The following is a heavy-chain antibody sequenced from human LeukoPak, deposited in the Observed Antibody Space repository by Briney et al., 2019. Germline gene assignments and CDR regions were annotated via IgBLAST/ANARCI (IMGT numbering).Heavy chain of an antibody. Sequence: PGGSLRLSCAASGFTFSSYAMSWVRQAPGKGLEWVSAISGSGGSTYYADSVKGRFTISRDNSKNTLYLQMNSLRAEDTAVYYCAKRGYSYGYGPYYFDYWGQGTLVTVSS. J-gene: IGHJ4*02. D-gene: IGHD5-18*01. V-gene: IGHV3-23*01. CDR1: GFTFSSYA. CDR2: ISGSGGST. CDR3: AKRGYSYGYGPYYFDY.